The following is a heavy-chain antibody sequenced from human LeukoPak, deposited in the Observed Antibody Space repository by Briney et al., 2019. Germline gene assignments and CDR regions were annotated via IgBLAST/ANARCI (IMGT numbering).Heavy chain of an antibody. Sequence: PGGSLRLSCAASGFAFSSYSMNWVRQAPGKGLEWVSSISSSSSYIYYADSVKGRFTISRDNSKNTLYLQMNSLRAEDTAVYYCARDSGNGPSYLREFDCWGQGTLVTVSS. CDR3: ARDSGNGPSYLREFDC. J-gene: IGHJ4*02. D-gene: IGHD3-16*01. CDR1: GFAFSSYS. CDR2: ISSSSSYI. V-gene: IGHV3-21*01.